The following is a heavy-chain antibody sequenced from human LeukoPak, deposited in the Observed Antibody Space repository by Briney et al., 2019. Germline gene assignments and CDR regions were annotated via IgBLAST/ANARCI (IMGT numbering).Heavy chain of an antibody. J-gene: IGHJ4*02. V-gene: IGHV1-18*01. CDR3: AVDIRRNTFGY. CDR2: ISACNGNT. CDR1: GYTFTSYG. D-gene: IGHD2-2*03. Sequence: ASVKVSCKASGYTFTSYGISWVRQAPGQGLEWMGWISACNGNTNYAQKLQGRVTMTTDTSTSTAYMELRSLRSDDTAVYYCAVDIRRNTFGYWGQGTLVTVSS.